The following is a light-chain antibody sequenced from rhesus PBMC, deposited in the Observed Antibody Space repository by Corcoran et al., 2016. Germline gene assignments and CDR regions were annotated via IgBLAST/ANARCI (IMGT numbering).Light chain of an antibody. V-gene: IGKV1-94*01. J-gene: IGKJ1*01. CDR3: LQDYTTPWT. CDR1: QGINKE. Sequence: DIQMTQSPSSLSASVGDRVTVTCRASQGINKELRWYQQKPGKAPPLLIYSASSLHTGVSSRFSGSGSWTDYTLTVSSLQPEDVATYYCLQDYTTPWTFGQGTKVEIK. CDR2: SAS.